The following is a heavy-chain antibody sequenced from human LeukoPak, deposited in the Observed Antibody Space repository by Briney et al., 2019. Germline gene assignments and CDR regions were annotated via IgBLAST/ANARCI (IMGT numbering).Heavy chain of an antibody. CDR3: ARDLGIAARPFGGDYYYYYMDV. CDR1: GYTFTGYY. J-gene: IGHJ6*03. CDR2: INPNSGGT. Sequence: ASVKVSCKASGYTFTGYYMHWVRQAPGQGLEWMGWINPNSGGTNYAQKFQGRVTMTRDTSISTAYMELSGLRSDDTAVYYCARDLGIAARPFGGDYYYYYMDVWGKGTTVTVSS. D-gene: IGHD6-6*01. V-gene: IGHV1-2*02.